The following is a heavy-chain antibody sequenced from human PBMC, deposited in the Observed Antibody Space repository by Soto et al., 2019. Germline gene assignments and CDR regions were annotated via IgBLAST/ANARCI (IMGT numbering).Heavy chain of an antibody. Sequence: EVQLLESGGGLVQPGGSLRLSCAASGFTFNNYAMSWVRQAPGKGLEWVSTIGSSGTSTYYADSVKGRFTISRDNSKNPLFLQMNSLRAEDTAVYYCTKDPVYGGNPYYFDSWGQGTLVIVSS. CDR2: IGSSGTST. V-gene: IGHV3-23*01. CDR1: GFTFNNYA. CDR3: TKDPVYGGNPYYFDS. D-gene: IGHD4-17*01. J-gene: IGHJ4*02.